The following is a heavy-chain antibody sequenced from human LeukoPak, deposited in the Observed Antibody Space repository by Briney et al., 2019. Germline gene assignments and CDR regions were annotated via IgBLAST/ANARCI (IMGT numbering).Heavy chain of an antibody. V-gene: IGHV1-2*02. CDR2: INPNSGAT. CDR1: GNTFIDYY. CDR3: ARVKKLMPEFEF. J-gene: IGHJ4*02. Sequence: ASVKVSCKSSGNTFIDYYIHWVRHAPGQGLEWMEWINPNSGATKYAQKFQGRVSMTRDTSINTAYMDLTNLRSDDTAISYCARVKKLMPEFEFWGQGTLVTVSS. D-gene: IGHD2-2*01.